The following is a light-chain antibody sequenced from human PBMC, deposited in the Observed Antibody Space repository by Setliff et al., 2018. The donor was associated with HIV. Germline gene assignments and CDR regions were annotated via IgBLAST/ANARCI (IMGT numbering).Light chain of an antibody. V-gene: IGLV3-21*03. CDR1: NIGSKS. Sequence: SSELPQPPSVSVAPGKTARITCGGNNIGSKSVHWYQQKPGQAPVLVVYDDNDRPSGIPERFSGSNSGNTATLTISRVEAGDEADYYCQVWDSSSDHHVFGTGTKVTVL. J-gene: IGLJ1*01. CDR2: DDN. CDR3: QVWDSSSDHHV.